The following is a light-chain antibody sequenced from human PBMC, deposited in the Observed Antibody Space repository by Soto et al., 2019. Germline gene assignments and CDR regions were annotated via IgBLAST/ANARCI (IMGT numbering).Light chain of an antibody. CDR1: TSDFGTYNY. Sequence: QSALTQPASVSGSPGQSITISCTGTTSDFGTYNYVSWYQHHPGKVPKLLIFAVSNRPSGVSNRFSGSKSGNTASLTISGLQAEDEADYYCSSYTSRSTQVFGTGTKVTVL. V-gene: IGLV2-14*01. J-gene: IGLJ1*01. CDR2: AVS. CDR3: SSYTSRSTQV.